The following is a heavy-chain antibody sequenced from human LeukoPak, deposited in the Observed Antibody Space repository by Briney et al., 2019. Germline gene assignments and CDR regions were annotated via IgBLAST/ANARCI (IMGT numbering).Heavy chain of an antibody. CDR2: ITKSGSTI. CDR3: ARDGQGVPAKFEY. V-gene: IGHV3-48*03. CDR1: GFTFSSYE. J-gene: IGHJ4*02. D-gene: IGHD2-2*01. Sequence: GGSLRLSCVASGFTFSSYEMNWVRQAPGKGLEWVSYITKSGSTIYYADSVKGRFTISRDNAKNSLYLLMNSLRAEDTAVYYCARDGQGVPAKFEYWGQGTLVTVSS.